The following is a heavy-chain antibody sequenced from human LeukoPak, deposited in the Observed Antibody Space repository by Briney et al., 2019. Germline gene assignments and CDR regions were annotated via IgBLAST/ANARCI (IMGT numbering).Heavy chain of an antibody. CDR3: ARDYGDYVAFDI. J-gene: IGHJ3*02. CDR2: IYYSGST. V-gene: IGHV4-31*03. D-gene: IGHD4-17*01. CDR1: GGSISSGGYY. Sequence: SQTLSLTCTVSGGSISSGGYYWRWIRQHPGTGLEWIGYIYYSGSTYYNPSLKSRVTISVDTSKNQFSLKLSSVTAADTAVYYCARDYGDYVAFDIWGQGTMVTVSS.